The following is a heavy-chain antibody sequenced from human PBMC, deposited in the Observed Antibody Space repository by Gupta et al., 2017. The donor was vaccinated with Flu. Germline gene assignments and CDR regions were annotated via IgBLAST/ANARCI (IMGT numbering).Heavy chain of an antibody. D-gene: IGHD3-10*01. V-gene: IGHV3-66*02. CDR3: ARVRFDYYGSGSYQGHFDY. Sequence: RQAPGKGLEWVSVIYSGGSTYYADSVKGRFTISRDNSKNTLYLQMNSLRAEDTAVYYCARVRFDYYGSGSYQGHFDYWGQGTLVTVSS. J-gene: IGHJ4*02. CDR2: IYSGGST.